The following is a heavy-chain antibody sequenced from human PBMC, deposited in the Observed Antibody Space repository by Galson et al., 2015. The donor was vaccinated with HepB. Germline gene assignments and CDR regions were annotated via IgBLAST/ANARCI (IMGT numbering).Heavy chain of an antibody. D-gene: IGHD3-22*01. V-gene: IGHV3-21*01. CDR1: GFTFSSYS. J-gene: IGHJ4*02. CDR3: ARDSGYYYDSSGYLGY. Sequence: SLRLSCAASGFTFSSYSMNWVRQAPGKGLEWVSSISSSSSYIYYADSVKGRFTISRDNAKNSLYLQMNSLRAEDTAVYYCARDSGYYYDSSGYLGYWGQGTLVTVSS. CDR2: ISSSSSYI.